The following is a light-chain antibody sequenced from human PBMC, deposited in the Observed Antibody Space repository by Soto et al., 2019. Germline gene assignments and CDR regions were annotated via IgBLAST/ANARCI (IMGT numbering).Light chain of an antibody. CDR1: SSDVGSYNL. V-gene: IGLV2-23*02. CDR3: CSYAGSSTLV. J-gene: IGLJ2*01. Sequence: QSVLTQPASVSGSPGQSITISCTGTSSDVGSYNLVSWYQQEPGKAPKLMIYEVSKRPSGVSNRFSGSKSGNTASLTISGLQAEDEADYYCCSYAGSSTLVFGGGTKVTVL. CDR2: EVS.